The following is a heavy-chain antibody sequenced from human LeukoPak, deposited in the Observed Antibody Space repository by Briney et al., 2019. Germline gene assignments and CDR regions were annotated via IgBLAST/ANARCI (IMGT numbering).Heavy chain of an antibody. Sequence: GGSLRLSCAASGFTFSSYAMSWVRQAPGKGLEWVSAISGGGGSTYYADSVKGRFTISRDNSKNTLYLQMNSLRAEDTAVYYCAKDHSSSWYCEPAGYWGQGTLVTVSS. D-gene: IGHD6-13*01. CDR3: AKDHSSSWYCEPAGY. CDR1: GFTFSSYA. J-gene: IGHJ4*02. CDR2: ISGGGGST. V-gene: IGHV3-23*01.